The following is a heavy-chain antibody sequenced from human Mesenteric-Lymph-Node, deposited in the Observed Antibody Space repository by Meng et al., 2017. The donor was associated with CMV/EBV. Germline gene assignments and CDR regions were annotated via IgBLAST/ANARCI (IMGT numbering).Heavy chain of an antibody. V-gene: IGHV1-46*01. J-gene: IGHJ4*02. Sequence: KASGYTSASFYRHWARHAPGKGLEWMRIIHPSGGSTSYAQKFQGRVPMTRDTSTSTVYMVLSSLRSEDTAVYYCARAHDYGDYEGDYWGQGTLVTVSS. CDR1: GYTSASFY. CDR3: ARAHDYGDYEGDY. D-gene: IGHD4-17*01. CDR2: IHPSGGST.